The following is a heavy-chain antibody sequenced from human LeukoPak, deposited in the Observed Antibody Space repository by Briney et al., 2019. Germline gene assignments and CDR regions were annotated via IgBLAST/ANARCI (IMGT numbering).Heavy chain of an antibody. Sequence: GGSLRLSCAASGFTFSGYSMNRVRQAPGKGLEWVSSISSSSSYIYYADSVKGRFTISRDNAKNSLYLQMNSLRAEDTAVYYCAAWYSSGWYSLDYWGQGTLVTVSS. CDR2: ISSSSSYI. V-gene: IGHV3-21*04. CDR1: GFTFSGYS. D-gene: IGHD6-19*01. J-gene: IGHJ4*02. CDR3: AAWYSSGWYSLDY.